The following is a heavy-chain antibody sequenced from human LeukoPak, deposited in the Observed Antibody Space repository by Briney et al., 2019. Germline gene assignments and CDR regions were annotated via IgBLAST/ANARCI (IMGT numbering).Heavy chain of an antibody. J-gene: IGHJ4*02. CDR2: IIPIFGTA. CDR3: ARGLGSGSYLKQYYFDY. V-gene: IGHV1-69*05. D-gene: IGHD3-10*01. CDR1: GGTFSSYA. Sequence: ASVKVSCKASGGTFSSYAISWVRQAPGQGLEWMGGIIPIFGTANYAQKFQGRVTITTDESTSTAYMELRSLRSEDTAVYYCARGLGSGSYLKQYYFDYWGQGTLVTVSS.